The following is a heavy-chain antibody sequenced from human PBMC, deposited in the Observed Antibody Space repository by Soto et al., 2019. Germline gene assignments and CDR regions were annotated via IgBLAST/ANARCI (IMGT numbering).Heavy chain of an antibody. Sequence: QVQLVESGGGVVQPGRSLRLSCAASGFTFDTYGMHWVRQAPGKGLEWVAVISYDGSKRYYADSVKGRFTISRDNSKNTLYLHINSLRSEDTAVYDCAKDHIVAAAPDYWGQGTLVTVSS. CDR2: ISYDGSKR. V-gene: IGHV3-30*18. CDR3: AKDHIVAAAPDY. J-gene: IGHJ4*02. CDR1: GFTFDTYG. D-gene: IGHD2-2*01.